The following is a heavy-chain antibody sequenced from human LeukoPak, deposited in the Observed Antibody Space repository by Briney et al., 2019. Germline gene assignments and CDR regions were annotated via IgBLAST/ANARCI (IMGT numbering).Heavy chain of an antibody. CDR3: ARYKYSGSSYYFDY. V-gene: IGHV4-59*01. Sequence: SETLSLTCTVSGGSISSYYWSWIRQPPGKGPEWIGYIYYSGSTNYNPSLKSRVTISVDTSKNQFSLKLSSVTAADTAAYYCARYKYSGSSYYFDYWGQGTLVTVSS. J-gene: IGHJ4*02. CDR1: GGSISSYY. D-gene: IGHD1-26*01. CDR2: IYYSGST.